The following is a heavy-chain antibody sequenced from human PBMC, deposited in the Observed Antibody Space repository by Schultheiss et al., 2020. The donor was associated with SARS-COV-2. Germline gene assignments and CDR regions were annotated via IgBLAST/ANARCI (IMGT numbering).Heavy chain of an antibody. J-gene: IGHJ4*02. Sequence: GGSLRLSCAASGFNFRTYAMQWVRQAPGKGLEWVAGIPFDGSQMTYADSLKGRSTISRDNSKNTLYLQMDSLRAGDTAVYYCARGRSDYDFWSGLLYWGQGSLVTVSS. V-gene: IGHV3-30*07. D-gene: IGHD3-3*01. CDR3: ARGRSDYDFWSGLLY. CDR1: GFNFRTYA. CDR2: IPFDGSQM.